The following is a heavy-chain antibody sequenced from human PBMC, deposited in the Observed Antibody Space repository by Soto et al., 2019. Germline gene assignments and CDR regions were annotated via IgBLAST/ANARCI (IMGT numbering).Heavy chain of an antibody. CDR1: GFTFSSYG. CDR3: AKGHYGDYKHSRFDY. Sequence: SGGSLRLSCAASGFTFSSYGMHWVRQAPGKGLEWVAVISYDGSNKYYADSVKGRFTISRDNSKNTLYLQMNSLRAEDTAVYYCAKGHYGDYKHSRFDYSGQGTMVTVYS. V-gene: IGHV3-30*18. CDR2: ISYDGSNK. J-gene: IGHJ4*02. D-gene: IGHD4-17*01.